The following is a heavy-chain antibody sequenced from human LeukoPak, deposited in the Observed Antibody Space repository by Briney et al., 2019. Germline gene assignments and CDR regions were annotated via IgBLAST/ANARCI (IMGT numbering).Heavy chain of an antibody. Sequence: ASVKVSCKAFGYTFTSNYMHWVRQAPGQGREGMGVISPSGGSTTYAQKFQGRVTLTRDMSTSTDYLELSSLRSEDTAVYYCARTTAWARTKFDYWGQGTLVTVSS. V-gene: IGHV1-46*01. CDR1: GYTFTSNY. CDR3: ARTTAWARTKFDY. D-gene: IGHD1-14*01. CDR2: ISPSGGST. J-gene: IGHJ4*02.